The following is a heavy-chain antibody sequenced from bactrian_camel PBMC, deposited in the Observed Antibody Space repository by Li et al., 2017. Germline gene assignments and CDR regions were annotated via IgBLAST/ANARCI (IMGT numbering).Heavy chain of an antibody. CDR1: GFTFSSYC. CDR2: AFADDSST. V-gene: IGHV3S1*01. Sequence: HVQLVESGGGLVQPGGSLRLSCAASGFTFSSYCLGWFRHVPGKEREGVAVAFADDSSTYKNSVRGRFTISRDDAKNTLYLQMNSLKPEDTAMYYCAADQSRNDCYQGVYRDNVSGMDYWGKGTQVTVS. J-gene: IGHJ7*01. D-gene: IGHD3*01.